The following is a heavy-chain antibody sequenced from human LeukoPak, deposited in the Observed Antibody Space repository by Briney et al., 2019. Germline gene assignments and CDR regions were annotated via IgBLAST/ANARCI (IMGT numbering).Heavy chain of an antibody. D-gene: IGHD7-27*01. CDR2: IIPILGIA. V-gene: IGHV1-69*04. Sequence: SVKVSCKASGGTFSSYAISWVRQAPGQGLEWMGRIIPILGIANYAQKFQGRVTITADKSTSTAYMELSSLRSEDTAVYYCARETGPYTYHWFDPWGQGTLVTVSS. J-gene: IGHJ5*02. CDR1: GGTFSSYA. CDR3: ARETGPYTYHWFDP.